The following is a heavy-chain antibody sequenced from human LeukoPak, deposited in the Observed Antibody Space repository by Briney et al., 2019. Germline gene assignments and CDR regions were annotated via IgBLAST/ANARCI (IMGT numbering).Heavy chain of an antibody. D-gene: IGHD3-10*01. CDR3: ARDRGMVRGVIINWFDP. Sequence: ASVKVSCKASGYTFTSYYMHWVRQAPGQGLEWMGIINPSGGSTSYAQKFQGRVTMTRDMSTSTVYMELSSLSSEDTAVYYCARDRGMVRGVIINWFDPWGQGTLVTVSS. CDR2: INPSGGST. CDR1: GYTFTSYY. V-gene: IGHV1-46*01. J-gene: IGHJ5*02.